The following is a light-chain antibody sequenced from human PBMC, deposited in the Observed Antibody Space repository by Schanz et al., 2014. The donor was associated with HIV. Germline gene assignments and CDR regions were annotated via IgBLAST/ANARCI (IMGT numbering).Light chain of an antibody. Sequence: EVLMTQSPATLSVSPGERATLSCRASQSVRSDLAWYQQRPGQAPSLLIYGASTRATGVPDRFSGYGSGTDFILTISRLEPEDFAVYYCQQHGGSLETFGQGTKVEFK. CDR3: QQHGGSLET. CDR2: GAS. CDR1: QSVRSD. J-gene: IGKJ1*01. V-gene: IGKV3D-15*01.